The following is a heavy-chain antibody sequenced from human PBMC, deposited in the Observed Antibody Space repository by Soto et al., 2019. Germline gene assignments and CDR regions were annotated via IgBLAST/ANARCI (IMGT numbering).Heavy chain of an antibody. CDR1: GGTFSSYA. Sequence: QVQLVQSGAEVKKPGSSVKVSCKASGGTFSSYAISWVRQAPGQGLEWMGGIIPIFGTANYAQKFQGRVTITADESTSTAYMELSSLRSEDTTVYYCARGFLEGYYDSSGYQSHYWGQGTLVTVSS. CDR3: ARGFLEGYYDSSGYQSHY. CDR2: IIPIFGTA. J-gene: IGHJ4*02. D-gene: IGHD3-22*01. V-gene: IGHV1-69*01.